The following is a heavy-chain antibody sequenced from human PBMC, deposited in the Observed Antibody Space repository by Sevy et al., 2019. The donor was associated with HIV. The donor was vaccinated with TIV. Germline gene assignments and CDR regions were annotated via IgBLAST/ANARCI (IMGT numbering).Heavy chain of an antibody. CDR1: GFTVSSNY. J-gene: IGHJ4*02. D-gene: IGHD3-22*01. CDR2: IYSGGST. V-gene: IGHV3-53*01. CDR3: ARSLNNYDSGDYQMGFDY. Sequence: GGSLRLSCAASGFTVSSNYMSWVRQAPGKGLEWVSVIYSGGSTYYADSVKGRFTISRDNSKNTLYLQMNSLRAEDTAVYYCARSLNNYDSGDYQMGFDYWGQGTLVTVSS.